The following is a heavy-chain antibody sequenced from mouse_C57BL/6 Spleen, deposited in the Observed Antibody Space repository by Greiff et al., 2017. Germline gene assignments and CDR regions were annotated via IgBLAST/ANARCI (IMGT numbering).Heavy chain of an antibody. CDR2: ISSGSSTT. V-gene: IGHV5-17*01. D-gene: IGHD2-5*01. J-gene: IGHJ2*01. CDR3: STSKTAPPFDY. CDR1: GFTFSDYG. Sequence: EVQLMESGGGLVKPGGSLKLSCAASGFTFSDYGMHWVRQAPEKGLEWVAYISSGSSTTYYADTVKGRFTISRDNAKNTLYLQMTSLRSEDTAMCYCSTSKTAPPFDYWGQGTTLTVSS.